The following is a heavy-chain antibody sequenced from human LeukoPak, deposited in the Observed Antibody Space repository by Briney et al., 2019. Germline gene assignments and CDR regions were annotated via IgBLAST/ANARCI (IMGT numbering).Heavy chain of an antibody. D-gene: IGHD1-26*01. CDR2: INPNSGAT. CDR1: GYTFTDYF. CDR3: AREGREPHFDF. Sequence: ASVKVSCKTSGYTFTDYFIPWVRQAPGQGLEWMGWINPNSGATNYERKFQDRVTMNTDTSITTGYMELTRLTSDDTAVYYCAREGREPHFDFWGQGSLVIVTS. J-gene: IGHJ4*02. V-gene: IGHV1-2*02.